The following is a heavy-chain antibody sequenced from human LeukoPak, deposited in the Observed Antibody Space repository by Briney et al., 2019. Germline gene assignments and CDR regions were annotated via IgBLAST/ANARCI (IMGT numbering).Heavy chain of an antibody. V-gene: IGHV3-33*08. CDR1: GFTFSNAW. J-gene: IGHJ5*02. CDR3: VRGPYGSGSYT. CDR2: IWYDGSNK. D-gene: IGHD3-10*01. Sequence: GGSLRLSCAASGFTFSNAWMSWVRQAPGKGLEWVAAIWYDGSNKYYADSVKGRFTISRDNTKNTLYLQMNSLRAEDTAVYYCVRGPYGSGSYTWDQGTLVTVSS.